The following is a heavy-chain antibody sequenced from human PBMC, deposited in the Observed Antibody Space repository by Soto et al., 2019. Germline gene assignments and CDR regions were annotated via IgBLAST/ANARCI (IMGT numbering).Heavy chain of an antibody. D-gene: IGHD6-19*01. CDR1: GFTFSSYS. CDR3: ARDAFRQWLVQSRYYGMDV. V-gene: IGHV3-21*01. J-gene: IGHJ6*02. Sequence: EVQLVESGGGLVKPGGSLRLSCAASGFTFSSYSMNWVRQAPGKGLEWVSSISSSSSYIYYADSVKGRFTISRDNAKNSLYLQMNSLRAEDTAVYYCARDAFRQWLVQSRYYGMDVWGQGTTVTVSS. CDR2: ISSSSSYI.